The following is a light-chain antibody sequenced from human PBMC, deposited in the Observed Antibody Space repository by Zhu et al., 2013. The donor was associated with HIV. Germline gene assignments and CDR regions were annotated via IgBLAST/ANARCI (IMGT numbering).Light chain of an antibody. Sequence: EIVLTQSPGTLSLSPGERATLSCRASQTVSYRHIAWYQQKPGQAPRLLIYDASIRATGVPARFSGSGSGTDFTLTIISLEPEDSAVYYCQQRANWPPLTFGGGTKVEIK. J-gene: IGKJ4*01. CDR2: DAS. CDR1: QTVSYRH. CDR3: QQRANWPPLT. V-gene: IGKV3-11*01.